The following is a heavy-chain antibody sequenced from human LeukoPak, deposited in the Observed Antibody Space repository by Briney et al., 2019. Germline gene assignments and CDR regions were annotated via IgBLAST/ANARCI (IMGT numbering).Heavy chain of an antibody. D-gene: IGHD1-7*01. CDR3: AKGVEYNWNYGWFDP. CDR2: ISGSGGST. CDR1: GFTFSSYA. J-gene: IGHJ5*02. V-gene: IGHV3-23*01. Sequence: GGSLRLSCAASGFTFSSYAMSWVRQAPGKGLEWVSAISGSGGSTYYADSVKGRFTISRDNSKNTLYLQMNSLRAEDTAVYYCAKGVEYNWNYGWFDPWGQGTLVTVSS.